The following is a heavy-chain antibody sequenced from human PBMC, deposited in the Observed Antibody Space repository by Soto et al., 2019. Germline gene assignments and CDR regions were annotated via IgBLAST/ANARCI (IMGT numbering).Heavy chain of an antibody. D-gene: IGHD3-3*01. CDR3: ARHVYDFWSGYHYYYGMDV. V-gene: IGHV4-61*01. Sequence: ASETLSLTRTVSGGSVSSGSYYWSWIRQPPGKGLEWIGYIYYSGSTNYNPSLKSRVTISVDTSKNQFSLKLSSVTAADTAVYYCARHVYDFWSGYHYYYGMDVWGQGTTVTVSS. CDR2: IYYSGST. CDR1: GGSVSSGSYY. J-gene: IGHJ6*02.